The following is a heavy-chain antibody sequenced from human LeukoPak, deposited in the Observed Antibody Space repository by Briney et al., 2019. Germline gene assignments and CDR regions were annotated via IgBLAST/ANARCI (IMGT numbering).Heavy chain of an antibody. Sequence: GGSLRLSCAASGFTFSSYAMSWVRQAPGKGLEWVSAISGSGGSTYYADSVKGRFTISRDNSKNTLYLQMNSLRAEDTAVYYCAKAYPGYGDYTYYYYYMDVWGKGTTVTVSS. J-gene: IGHJ6*03. V-gene: IGHV3-23*01. CDR3: AKAYPGYGDYTYYYYYMDV. CDR1: GFTFSSYA. CDR2: ISGSGGST. D-gene: IGHD4-17*01.